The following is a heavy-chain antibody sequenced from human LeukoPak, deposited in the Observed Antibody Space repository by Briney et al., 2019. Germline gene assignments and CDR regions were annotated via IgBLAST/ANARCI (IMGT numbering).Heavy chain of an antibody. V-gene: IGHV4-30-2*03. D-gene: IGHD5-24*01. CDR2: IYYSGNT. J-gene: IGHJ4*02. Sequence: SQTLSLTCTVSGGSISSGGYYWSWIRQHPGKGLEWIGSIYYSGNTHYNPSLKSRVTISVDTSKNQFSLKLSSVTAADTAVYYCARQGLIVMAGEGDFDYWGQGTLVTVSS. CDR3: ARQGLIVMAGEGDFDY. CDR1: GGSISSGGYY.